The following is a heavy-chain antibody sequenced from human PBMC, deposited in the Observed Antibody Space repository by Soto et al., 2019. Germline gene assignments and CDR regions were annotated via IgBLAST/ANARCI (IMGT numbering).Heavy chain of an antibody. CDR1: GYSFTSYW. CDR2: IYPGDSDT. D-gene: IGHD4-17*01. V-gene: IGHV5-51*01. J-gene: IGHJ6*03. CDR3: ARGAPYGDLYYYYMDV. Sequence: GESLKISCKGSGYSFTSYWIGWVRQMPGKGLEWMGIIYPGDSDTRYSPSFQGQVTISADKSISTAYLQWSSLKASDTAMYYCARGAPYGDLYYYYMDVWGKGTTVTVSS.